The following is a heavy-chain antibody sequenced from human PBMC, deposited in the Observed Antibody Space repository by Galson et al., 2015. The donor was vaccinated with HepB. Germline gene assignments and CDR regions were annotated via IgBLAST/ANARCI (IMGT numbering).Heavy chain of an antibody. V-gene: IGHV1-69*04. CDR3: ARDLLTRYYYDSTQGGIDRTPQDY. J-gene: IGHJ4*02. CDR2: IIPILGIA. CDR1: GGTFSSYT. D-gene: IGHD3-22*01. Sequence: SVKVSCKASGGTFSSYTISWVRQAPGQGLEWMGRIIPILGIANYAQKFQGRVTITADKSTSTAYMELSSLRSEDTAVYYCARDLLTRYYYDSTQGGIDRTPQDYWGQGTLVTVSS.